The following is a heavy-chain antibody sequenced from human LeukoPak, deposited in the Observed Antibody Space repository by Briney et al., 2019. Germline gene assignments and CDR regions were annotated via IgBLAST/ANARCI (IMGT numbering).Heavy chain of an antibody. J-gene: IGHJ5*02. Sequence: PGGSLRLSCAASGFTFSNYKMNWVRQAPGKGLEWVSSISSSSSYIYYADSVKGRFTISRDNAKNSLYLQMNSLRAEDTAVYYCARGEDYGDYVGSWRFDPWGQGTLVTVSS. D-gene: IGHD4-17*01. CDR1: GFTFSNYK. CDR3: ARGEDYGDYVGSWRFDP. CDR2: ISSSSSYI. V-gene: IGHV3-21*01.